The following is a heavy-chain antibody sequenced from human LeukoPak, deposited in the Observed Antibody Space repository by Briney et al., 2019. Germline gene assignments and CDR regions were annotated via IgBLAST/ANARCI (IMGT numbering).Heavy chain of an antibody. CDR1: GGSISSSSYY. CDR2: IYYGGST. V-gene: IGHV4-39*01. D-gene: IGHD2-21*02. Sequence: PSETLSLTCTVSGGSISSSSYYWGWIRQPPGKGLEWIGSIYYGGSTYYNPSLRSRVTISVDTSKNQFSLKLSSVTAADTAVYYCARLLVGTLYYFDYWGQGTLVTVSS. CDR3: ARLLVGTLYYFDY. J-gene: IGHJ4*02.